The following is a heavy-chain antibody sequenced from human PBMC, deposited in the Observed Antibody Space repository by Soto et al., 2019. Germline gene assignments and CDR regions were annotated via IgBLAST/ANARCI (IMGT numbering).Heavy chain of an antibody. CDR1: GYTFTGYY. J-gene: IGHJ3*02. V-gene: IGHV1-46*01. CDR2: INPSGGST. D-gene: IGHD3-22*01. Sequence: VKVSCKASGYTFTGYYMHWVRQAPGQGLEWMGIINPSGGSTSYAQKFQGRVTMTRDTSTSTVYMELSSLRSEDTAVYYCARVRGWGLDYYDSSGYYHAPDAFDIWGQGTMVTVSS. CDR3: ARVRGWGLDYYDSSGYYHAPDAFDI.